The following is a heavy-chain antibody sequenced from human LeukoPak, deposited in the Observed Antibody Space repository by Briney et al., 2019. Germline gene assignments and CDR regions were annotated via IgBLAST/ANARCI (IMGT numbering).Heavy chain of an antibody. V-gene: IGHV3-7*01. CDR2: IKQGGSEK. J-gene: IGHJ6*02. D-gene: IGHD3-3*01. CDR3: ARDMRITIFNYYGMDV. Sequence: GGSLRLSCAASGFTFSSYWMSWVRQAPGKGLEWVANIKQGGSEKYYVDSVKGRFTISRDNAKNSLYLQMNSLRAEDTAVYYCARDMRITIFNYYGMDVWGQGTTVTVSS. CDR1: GFTFSSYW.